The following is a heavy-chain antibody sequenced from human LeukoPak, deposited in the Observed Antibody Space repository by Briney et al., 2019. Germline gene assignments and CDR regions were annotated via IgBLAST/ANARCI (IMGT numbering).Heavy chain of an antibody. V-gene: IGHV3-7*01. CDR3: GRDKSYGDSTDY. CDR2: IKQDGSEK. D-gene: IGHD4-17*01. J-gene: IGHJ4*02. Sequence: PGGSLRLSCAASGFTFSNYWVSWARQAPGKGLEWVANIKQDGSEKYYVDSVKGRFTISRDNAKKSLYLQMNSLRAEDTAVYYCGRDKSYGDSTDYWGQGTLVAVSS. CDR1: GFTFSNYW.